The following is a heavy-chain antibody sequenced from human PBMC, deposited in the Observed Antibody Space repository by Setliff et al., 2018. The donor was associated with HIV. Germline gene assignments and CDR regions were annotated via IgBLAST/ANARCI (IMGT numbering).Heavy chain of an antibody. CDR1: GFTFRLYG. Sequence: GGSLRLSCAASGFTFRLYGMHWVRRAPGKGLEWVASIEFDGKNEYYAESVRGRFTISRDNSKNTLFLQMNSLRVEDTAEYYCRQGGNWGQGTLVTVSS. CDR3: RQGGN. J-gene: IGHJ4*02. V-gene: IGHV3-30*02. CDR2: IEFDGKNE.